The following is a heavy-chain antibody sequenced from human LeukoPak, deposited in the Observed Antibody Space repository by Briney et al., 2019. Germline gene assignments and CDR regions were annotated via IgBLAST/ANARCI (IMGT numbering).Heavy chain of an antibody. CDR2: INPNSGGT. CDR1: GYTFTGYY. V-gene: IGHV1-2*02. CDR3: ARDLAYGSGQNWFDP. J-gene: IGHJ5*02. Sequence: ASVKVSCKASGYTFTGYYMHWVRQAPGQGLEWMGWINPNSGGTNYAQKFQGRVTMTRDTSISTAYMELSRLRSDDTAVYYCARDLAYGSGQNWFDPWGREPWSPSPQ. D-gene: IGHD3-10*01.